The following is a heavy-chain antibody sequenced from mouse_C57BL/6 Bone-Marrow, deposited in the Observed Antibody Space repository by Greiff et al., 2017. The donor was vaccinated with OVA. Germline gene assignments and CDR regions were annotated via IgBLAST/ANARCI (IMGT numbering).Heavy chain of an antibody. V-gene: IGHV7-3*01. CDR3: ARYRGYYGSKGGYYFDY. J-gene: IGHJ2*01. CDR2: IRNKANGYTT. Sequence: EVKLVESGGGLVQPGGSLSLSCAASGFTFTDYYMSWVRQPPGQALEWLGFIRNKANGYTTEYSASVKGRFTSSRDNSQSILYLQMNALRAEDSATYYCARYRGYYGSKGGYYFDYWGQGTTLTVSS. CDR1: GFTFTDYY. D-gene: IGHD1-1*01.